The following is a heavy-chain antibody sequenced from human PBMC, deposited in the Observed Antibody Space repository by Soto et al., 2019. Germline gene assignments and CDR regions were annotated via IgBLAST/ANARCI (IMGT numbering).Heavy chain of an antibody. CDR2: INPNSGGT. V-gene: IGHV1-2*04. D-gene: IGHD2-2*01. J-gene: IGHJ6*02. Sequence: ASVKVSCKASGYTFTGYYMHWVRQAPGQGLEWMGWINPNSGGTNYAQKFQGWVTMTRDTSISTAYMELSRLRSDDTAVYYCARVGYCSSTSCPEGKSDYYGTDVWGQGTTVTVSS. CDR3: ARVGYCSSTSCPEGKSDYYGTDV. CDR1: GYTFTGYY.